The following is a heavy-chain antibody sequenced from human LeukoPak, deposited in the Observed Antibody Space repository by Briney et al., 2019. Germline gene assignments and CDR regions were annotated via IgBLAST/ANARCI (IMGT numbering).Heavy chain of an antibody. CDR1: GXSFSGYY. J-gene: IGHJ4*02. CDR3: ARGFYGSGSYYN. Sequence: SETLSLTCAVYGXSFSGYYWSWIRQPPGKGLEWIGEINHSGSTNYNPSLKSRVTISVDTSKNQFSLKLSSVTAADTAVYYCARGFYGSGSYYNWGQGTLVTVSS. CDR2: INHSGST. V-gene: IGHV4-34*01. D-gene: IGHD3-10*01.